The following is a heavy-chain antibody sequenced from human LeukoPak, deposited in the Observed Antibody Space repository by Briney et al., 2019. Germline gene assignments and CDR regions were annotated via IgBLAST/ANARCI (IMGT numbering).Heavy chain of an antibody. J-gene: IGHJ3*02. CDR2: ISDIGTTT. V-gene: IGHV3-48*03. CDR3: ARDRSKVTAYDDALDI. CDR1: GFSFGSYE. D-gene: IGHD2-21*02. Sequence: GGSLRLSCVGSGFSFGSYEINWVRQAPGKGLEWVSYISDIGTTTHYADSVKGRYTIFRDNAKNSVYLLMDSLMAEDTAIYYCARDRSKVTAYDDALDIWGQGTMVTVSS.